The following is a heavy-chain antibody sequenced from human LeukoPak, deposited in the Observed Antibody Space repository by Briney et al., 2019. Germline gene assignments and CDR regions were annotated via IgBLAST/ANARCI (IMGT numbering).Heavy chain of an antibody. CDR3: ARLVQLWSYYYDSSAPNWFDP. Sequence: GGSLRLSCAASGFTVSSNYMSWVRQAQGKGLEWVSVIYSGGSTYYADSVKGRFTISRDNSKNTLYLQMNSLRAEDTAVYYCARLVQLWSYYYDSSAPNWFDPWGQGTLVTVSS. CDR1: GFTVSSNY. D-gene: IGHD3-22*01. CDR2: IYSGGST. V-gene: IGHV3-53*01. J-gene: IGHJ5*02.